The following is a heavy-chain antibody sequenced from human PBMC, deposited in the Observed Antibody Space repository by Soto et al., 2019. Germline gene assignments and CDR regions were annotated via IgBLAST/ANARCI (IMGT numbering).Heavy chain of an antibody. CDR3: ARGRGQRYSLDP. CDR1: GGTFSGYY. V-gene: IGHV4-34*01. CDR2: INHSGST. Sequence: SETLSLTCAVYGGTFSGYYWNWIRQPPGKGLEWIGEINHSGSTNYNPSLKSRVTISVDTSKNQFSLKLSSVTAADTAVYYCARGRGQRYSLDPCSQGTLVPVSS. J-gene: IGHJ5*02. D-gene: IGHD5-12*01.